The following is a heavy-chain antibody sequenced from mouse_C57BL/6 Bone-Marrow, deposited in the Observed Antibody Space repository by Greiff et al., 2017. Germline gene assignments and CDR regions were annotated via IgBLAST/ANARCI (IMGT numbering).Heavy chain of an antibody. V-gene: IGHV5-15*01. CDR3: ARQGSSGYGDYFDY. CDR1: GFTFSDYG. J-gene: IGHJ2*01. Sequence: DVMLVESGGGLVQPGGSLKLSCAASGFTFSDYGMAWVRQAPRKGPEWVAFISNLAYSIYYADTVTGRFTISRENAKNTLYLEMSSLRSEDTAMYYCARQGSSGYGDYFDYWGQGTTLTVSS. D-gene: IGHD3-2*02. CDR2: ISNLAYSI.